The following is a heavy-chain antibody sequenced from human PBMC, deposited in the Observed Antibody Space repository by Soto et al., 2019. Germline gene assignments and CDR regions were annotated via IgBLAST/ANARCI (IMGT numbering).Heavy chain of an antibody. J-gene: IGHJ4*02. CDR2: IWYDGSKK. CDR3: ARDQDSYGLDY. V-gene: IGHV3-33*01. Sequence: GGSLRLSCAASGFIFSRYGMHWVRQAPGKGLEWVAVIWYDGSKKSYLDSVKGRFTISRDNSKNTLYLQMNSLRVEDTAVYYCARDQDSYGLDYWGQGTPVTVSS. CDR1: GFIFSRYG. D-gene: IGHD5-18*01.